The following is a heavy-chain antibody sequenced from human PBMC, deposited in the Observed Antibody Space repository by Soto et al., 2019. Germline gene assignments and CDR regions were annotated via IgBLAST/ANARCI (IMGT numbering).Heavy chain of an antibody. CDR2: IYSSGSA. Sequence: PSETLSVTCTVSGGSIYTYSWTWLRQPAGKGLEWIGHIYSSGSANYNPSLKSRVSMSVDTSKNQFSLKLNSVTAADTAVYYCATIVGANDYWGQGALVTVS. J-gene: IGHJ4*02. CDR1: GGSIYTYS. V-gene: IGHV4-4*07. D-gene: IGHD1-26*01. CDR3: ATIVGANDY.